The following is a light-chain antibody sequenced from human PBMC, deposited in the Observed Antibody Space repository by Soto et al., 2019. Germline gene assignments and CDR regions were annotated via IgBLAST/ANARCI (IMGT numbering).Light chain of an antibody. CDR2: EVS. CDR1: SSDVGGYNY. CDR3: SSYTSSSTYV. V-gene: IGLV2-14*01. Sequence: QSALTQPASVSGSPGQSITISCTGTSSDVGGYNYVSWYQQYPDKAPKLMIYEVSNRPSGVSYRFSGSKSGNTASLTISGLQAEDEADYYCSSYTSSSTYVFGTGTKVTVL. J-gene: IGLJ1*01.